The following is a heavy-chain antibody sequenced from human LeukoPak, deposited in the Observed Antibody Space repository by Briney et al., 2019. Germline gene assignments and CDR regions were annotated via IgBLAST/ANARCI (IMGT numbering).Heavy chain of an antibody. CDR2: ISGSGGST. CDR3: ARGRGATTDAFDI. J-gene: IGHJ3*02. Sequence: GGSLRLSCAASGFTFSSYAMSWVRQAPGKGLEWVSAISGSGGSTYYADSVKGRFTISRDNSKNTLYLQMNSLRAEDTAVYYCARGRGATTDAFDIWGQGTIVTVSS. D-gene: IGHD5-12*01. CDR1: GFTFSSYA. V-gene: IGHV3-23*01.